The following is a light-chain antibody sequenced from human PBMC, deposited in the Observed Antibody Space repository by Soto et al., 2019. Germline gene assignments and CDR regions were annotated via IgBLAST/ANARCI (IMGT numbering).Light chain of an antibody. J-gene: IGLJ3*02. Sequence: QSALAQPASVSGSPGQSVTISCTGTSSDVGAYNSVSWYQQHPDKAPQLMIYEVSNWPSGVSNRFSGSKSDNTASLTISGLQPEDESDYYCASYTSSGTLVFGGGTKLTVL. CDR2: EVS. CDR3: ASYTSSGTLV. V-gene: IGLV2-14*01. CDR1: SSDVGAYNS.